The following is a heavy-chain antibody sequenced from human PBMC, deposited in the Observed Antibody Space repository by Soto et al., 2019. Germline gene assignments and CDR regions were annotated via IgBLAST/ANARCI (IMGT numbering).Heavy chain of an antibody. V-gene: IGHV1-69*01. J-gene: IGHJ6*02. CDR3: ARRITMVRGVIIHYGMDV. CDR2: IIPIFGTA. CDR1: GGTFSSYA. D-gene: IGHD3-10*01. Sequence: QVQMVKSGAEVKKPGSSVKVSCKASGGTFSSYAISWVRQAPGQGLEWMGGIIPIFGTANYAQKFQGRVTITADESTSTAYMELSSLRSEDTAVYYCARRITMVRGVIIHYGMDVWGQGTTVTVSS.